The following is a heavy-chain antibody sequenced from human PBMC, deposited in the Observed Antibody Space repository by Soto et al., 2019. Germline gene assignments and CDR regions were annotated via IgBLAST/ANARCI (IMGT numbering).Heavy chain of an antibody. V-gene: IGHV1-69*02. CDR3: ARRRYCGADCYSKYYYVMDV. CDR2: IIPVLGVT. J-gene: IGHJ6*02. D-gene: IGHD2-21*02. CDR1: GSTFSSYT. Sequence: QVQLVQSGAEVKKPGSSVKVSCQASGSTFSSYTVSWVRQAPGQGLEWMGRIIPVLGVTNYAQKFKGRVTITAEKSKTTAYLELSSLGSGDTALYYCARRRYCGADCYSKYYYVMDVWGQGTTVTVSS.